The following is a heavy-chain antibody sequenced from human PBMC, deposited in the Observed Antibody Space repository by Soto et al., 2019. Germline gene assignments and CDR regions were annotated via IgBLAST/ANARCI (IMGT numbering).Heavy chain of an antibody. CDR3: AKDIVVVPAAKDY. CDR1: GFTFSSYA. J-gene: IGHJ4*02. CDR2: ISGSGGST. Sequence: EVQLLESGGGLVQPGGSLRLSCAASGFTFSSYAMSWVRQAPGKGLEWVSAISGSGGSTYYADSVKGRFTISRDNSKHTLYLQMNSLRAEDTAVYYCAKDIVVVPAAKDYWGQGTLVTVSS. D-gene: IGHD2-2*01. V-gene: IGHV3-23*01.